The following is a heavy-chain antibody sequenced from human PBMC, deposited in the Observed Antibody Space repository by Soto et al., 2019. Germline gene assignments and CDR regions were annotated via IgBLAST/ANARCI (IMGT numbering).Heavy chain of an antibody. J-gene: IGHJ4*02. Sequence: SGTLSLTCTVSGGSISSGSYYWGWIRQPPGKGLEWIGSVYYSGSTYYSPSLKSRVTISVDTSKNQFSLKLSSVTAADTAVFYCARVTRDGFNYWHFDSWGQGTLVTVS. CDR1: GGSISSGSYY. CDR2: VYYSGST. V-gene: IGHV4-39*01. D-gene: IGHD5-12*01. CDR3: ARVTRDGFNYWHFDS.